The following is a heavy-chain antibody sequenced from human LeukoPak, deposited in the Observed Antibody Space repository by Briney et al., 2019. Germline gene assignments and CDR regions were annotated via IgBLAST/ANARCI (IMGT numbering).Heavy chain of an antibody. CDR1: GFTFSNYS. Sequence: PGGSLKLSCAASGFTFSNYSMNWVRQAPGKGLEWVSLISDSGGSTFYADSMKGRFTISRDNSKNALYLQMNSLRAEDTAVYYCAKGGDRVPAAIGTFDYWGQGTLVTVSS. J-gene: IGHJ4*02. CDR2: ISDSGGST. D-gene: IGHD2-2*01. V-gene: IGHV3-23*01. CDR3: AKGGDRVPAAIGTFDY.